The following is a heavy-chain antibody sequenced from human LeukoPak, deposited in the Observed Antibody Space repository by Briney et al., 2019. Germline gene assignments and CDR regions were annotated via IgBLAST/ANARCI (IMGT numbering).Heavy chain of an antibody. CDR1: GFTFSNAW. CDR3: TTTFYPPFYYFDY. J-gene: IGHJ4*02. D-gene: IGHD2/OR15-2a*01. V-gene: IGHV3-15*01. Sequence: GGSLRLSCAASGFTFSNAWMSWVRQAPGKGLEWVGRIKSETDGGTTDYAAPVKGRFTISRDDSKNTLYLQMNSLKTEDTAAYYCTTTFYPPFYYFDYWGQGTLVTVSS. CDR2: IKSETDGGTT.